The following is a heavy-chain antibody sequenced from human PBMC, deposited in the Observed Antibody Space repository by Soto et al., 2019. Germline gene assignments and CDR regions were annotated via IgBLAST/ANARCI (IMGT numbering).Heavy chain of an antibody. J-gene: IGHJ3*02. CDR2: ISGSSSTI. Sequence: GGSLRLSCAASGFTFSSYAMSWVRQAPGKGLEWVSYISGSSSTIYYADSVKGRFTISRDNAKNSLYLQMNSLRDEDTAVYYCASVRYGDYLDDAFDIWGQGTMVTVSS. V-gene: IGHV3-48*02. CDR3: ASVRYGDYLDDAFDI. D-gene: IGHD4-17*01. CDR1: GFTFSSYA.